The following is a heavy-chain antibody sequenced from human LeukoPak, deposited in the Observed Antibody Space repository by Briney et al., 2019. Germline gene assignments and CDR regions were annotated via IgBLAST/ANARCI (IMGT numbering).Heavy chain of an antibody. J-gene: IGHJ5*02. D-gene: IGHD3-10*01. CDR3: ATGNYYGSGSGTNWFDP. CDR1: GYTFTTYA. CDR2: INAGNGDT. V-gene: IGHV1-3*01. Sequence: GASVKVSCKASGYTFTTYAMHWVRQAPGQRLEWMGWINAGNGDTESSQKFQGRATITWDTSASTTYMELSSLRSEDTAVYYCATGNYYGSGSGTNWFDPWGQGTLVTVSS.